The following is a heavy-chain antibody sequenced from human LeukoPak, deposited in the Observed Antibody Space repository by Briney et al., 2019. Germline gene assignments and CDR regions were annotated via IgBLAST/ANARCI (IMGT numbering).Heavy chain of an antibody. V-gene: IGHV1-8*01. Sequence: ASVKVSCQASGYTFSEFEIHWVRQATGQGLEWMGWIHPDSGNTDYAQKFQGRLTMTRETSTTTAYMELSSLRSEDTAVYYCASDGKFIKGYYYDSRGVDYWGQGTLVTVSS. CDR1: GYTFSEFE. CDR3: ASDGKFIKGYYYDSRGVDY. D-gene: IGHD3-22*01. J-gene: IGHJ4*02. CDR2: IHPDSGNT.